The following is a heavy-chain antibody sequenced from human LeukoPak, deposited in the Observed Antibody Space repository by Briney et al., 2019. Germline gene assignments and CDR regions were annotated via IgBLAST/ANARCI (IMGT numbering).Heavy chain of an antibody. Sequence: PSETLSLTCTVSGGSISSYYWSWIRQPAGKGLEWIGRIYTSGSTNYNPSLKSRVTMSVGTSKNQFSLKLSSVTAADTAVYYCARDLLPAYYGDYHAFDIWGQGTMVTVSS. CDR1: GGSISSYY. J-gene: IGHJ3*02. D-gene: IGHD4-17*01. CDR3: ARDLLPAYYGDYHAFDI. CDR2: IYTSGST. V-gene: IGHV4-4*07.